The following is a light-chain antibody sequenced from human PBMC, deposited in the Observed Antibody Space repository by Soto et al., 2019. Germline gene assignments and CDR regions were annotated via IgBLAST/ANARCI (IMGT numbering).Light chain of an antibody. CDR2: EDN. J-gene: IGLJ2*01. Sequence: NFLLTQPHSVSESPGETVTVSCTRSRGSIASNYVQWYQQRPGTATTTVIYEDNQRTSGVHDRFYGSIDRSSNAAYLTIAGLEAEDEAEYYCQYYDSNNQEVVFGGGTTLTV. CDR1: RGSIASNY. V-gene: IGLV6-57*04. CDR3: QYYDSNNQEVV.